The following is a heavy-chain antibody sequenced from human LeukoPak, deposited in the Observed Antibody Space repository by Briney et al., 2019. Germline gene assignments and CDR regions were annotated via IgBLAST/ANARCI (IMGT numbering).Heavy chain of an antibody. J-gene: IGHJ4*02. CDR2: IYYSGST. D-gene: IGHD2-2*01. CDR1: GGSISSSSYY. V-gene: IGHV4-39*07. CDR3: ARYRSGCSSTSCPGFVDY. Sequence: TSETLSLTCTISGGSISSSSYYWGWIRQPPGKGLEWIGSIYYSGSTYYNPSLKSRVTISVDTSKNQFSLKLSSVTAADTAVYYCARYRSGCSSTSCPGFVDYWGQGTLVTVSS.